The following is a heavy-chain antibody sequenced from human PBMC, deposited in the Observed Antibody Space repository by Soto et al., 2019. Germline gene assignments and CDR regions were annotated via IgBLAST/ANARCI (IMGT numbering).Heavy chain of an antibody. D-gene: IGHD3-10*01. CDR1: GGTFSSYT. J-gene: IGHJ5*02. CDR3: GRYYHGSGSYYDLNWFDP. CDR2: IIPILGIA. V-gene: IGHV1-69*02. Sequence: SVKVSCKASGGTFSSYTISWVRQAPGQGLEWMGRIIPILGIANYAQKFQGRVTITADKSTSTAYMELSSLRSEDTAVYYCGRYYHGSGSYYDLNWFDPWGQGTLVTVSS.